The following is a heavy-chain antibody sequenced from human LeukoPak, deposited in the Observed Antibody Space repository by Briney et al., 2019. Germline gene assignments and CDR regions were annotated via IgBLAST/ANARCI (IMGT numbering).Heavy chain of an antibody. CDR1: GYTFTSYY. CDR2: INPSGGST. CDR3: ARVGVVTQFDY. V-gene: IGHV1-46*01. J-gene: IGHJ4*02. D-gene: IGHD4-23*01. Sequence: ASVKVSCKACGYTFTSYYMHWVRQAPGQGLEWMGIINPSGGSTSYAQKFQGRVTMTRDMSTSTVYMELSSLRSEDTAVYYCARVGVVTQFDYWGQGTLVTVSS.